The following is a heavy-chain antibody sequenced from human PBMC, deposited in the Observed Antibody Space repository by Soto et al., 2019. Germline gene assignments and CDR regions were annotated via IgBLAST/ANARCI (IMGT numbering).Heavy chain of an antibody. CDR3: ARGRAYYYGSGSYYKHHYYYYYGMDV. J-gene: IGHJ6*02. V-gene: IGHV4-34*01. CDR1: GGSFSGYY. CDR2: IHHSGST. Sequence: SETLSLTCAVYGGSFSGYYWSWIRQPPGKGLEWIGEIHHSGSTNYNPSLKSRVTISVDTSKNQFSLKLGSVTAADTAVYYCARGRAYYYGSGSYYKHHYYYYYGMDVWGQGTTVTVSS. D-gene: IGHD3-10*01.